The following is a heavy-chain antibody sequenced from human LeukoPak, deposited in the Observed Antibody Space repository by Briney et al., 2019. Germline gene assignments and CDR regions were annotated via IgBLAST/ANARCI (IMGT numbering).Heavy chain of an antibody. CDR1: GFTFSSYW. J-gene: IGHJ4*02. Sequence: PGGSLRLSCAASGFTFSSYWMGWVRQAPGKGLEWVANIKQDGSEKYYVDSVKGRFTISRDNAKNSLYLQMNSLRAEDTAVYYCARDHYGDHFDYWGQGTLVTVSS. D-gene: IGHD4-17*01. V-gene: IGHV3-7*01. CDR3: ARDHYGDHFDY. CDR2: IKQDGSEK.